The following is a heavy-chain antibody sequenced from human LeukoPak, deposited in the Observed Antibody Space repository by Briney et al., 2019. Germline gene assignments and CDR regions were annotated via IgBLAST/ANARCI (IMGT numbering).Heavy chain of an antibody. CDR1: GGSISSSSYY. CDR3: ARETRNQRYYYDSSALDV. J-gene: IGHJ6*02. D-gene: IGHD3-22*01. CDR2: IYYSGST. Sequence: SETLSPTCTVSGGSISSSSYYWGWIRQPPGKGLEWIGSIYYSGSTYYNPSLKSRVTISVDTSKNQFSLKLSSVTAADTAVYYCARETRNQRYYYDSSALDVWGQGTTVTVSS. V-gene: IGHV4-39*02.